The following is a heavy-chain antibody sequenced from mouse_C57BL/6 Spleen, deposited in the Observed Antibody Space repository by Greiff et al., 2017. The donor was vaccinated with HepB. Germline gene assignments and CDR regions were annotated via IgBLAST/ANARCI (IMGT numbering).Heavy chain of an antibody. J-gene: IGHJ2*01. CDR2: ISDGGSYT. CDR3: ARGVGFDY. CDR1: GFTFSSYA. Sequence: EVKLVESGGGLVKPGGSLKLSCAASGFTFSSYAMSWVRQTPEKRLEWVATISDGGSYTYYPDNVKGRFTISRDNAKNNLYLQMSHLKSEDTAMYYCARGVGFDYWGQGTTLTVSS. V-gene: IGHV5-4*03.